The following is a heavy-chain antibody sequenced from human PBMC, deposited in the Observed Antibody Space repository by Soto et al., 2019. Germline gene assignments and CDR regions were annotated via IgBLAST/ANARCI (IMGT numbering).Heavy chain of an antibody. V-gene: IGHV3-53*01. D-gene: IGHD3-22*01. Sequence: GGSLRLSCAASGFTFSKYYMSWVRQAPGKGLEWVADIKGGGSTYYADSVKGRFTISRDNSKNTLYLQMNSLRAEDTAVYYCARDSVYYDSSGYYNFDYWGQGTLVTVS. J-gene: IGHJ4*02. CDR2: IKGGGST. CDR3: ARDSVYYDSSGYYNFDY. CDR1: GFTFSKYY.